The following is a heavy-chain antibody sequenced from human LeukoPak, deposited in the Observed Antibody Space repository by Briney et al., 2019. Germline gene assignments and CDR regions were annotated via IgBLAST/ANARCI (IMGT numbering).Heavy chain of an antibody. CDR3: ARHTYSNTGIDY. CDR1: GYTFTEYF. Sequence: GASVKVSCKASGYTFTEYFVHWVRQAPGQGLEWMGWINPYSGDTKYAQKFQGGVTKTRDTAINTAYMELSSLRSDDTAVYYCARHTYSNTGIDYWGQGTLVTISS. D-gene: IGHD6-13*01. CDR2: INPYSGDT. V-gene: IGHV1-2*02. J-gene: IGHJ4*02.